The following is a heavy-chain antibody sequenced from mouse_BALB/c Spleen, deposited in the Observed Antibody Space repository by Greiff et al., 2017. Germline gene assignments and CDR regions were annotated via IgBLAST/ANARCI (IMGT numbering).Heavy chain of an antibody. V-gene: IGHV1-31*01. D-gene: IGHD3-1*01. J-gene: IGHJ4*01. CDR1: GYSFTGYY. CDR3: ARFREGSPYYYAMDY. CDR2: INPYNGAT. Sequence: EVQLQESGPELVKPGASVKISCKASGYSFTGYYMHWVKQSHVKSLEWIGRINPYNGATSYNQNFKDKASLTVDKSSSTAYMELHSLTSEDSAVYYCARFREGSPYYYAMDYWGQGTSVTVSS.